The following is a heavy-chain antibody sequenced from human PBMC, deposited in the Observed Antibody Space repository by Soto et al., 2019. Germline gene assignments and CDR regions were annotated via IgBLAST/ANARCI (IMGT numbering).Heavy chain of an antibody. J-gene: IGHJ4*02. Sequence: ASVKVSCKASGYTFTSYAIHWVRQAPGQRLERMGWTNAGNGNTKYSQKFQGRVTITRDTSASTAYMELSSLRSEDTAVYYCARAKNNWTYVFDYRGQGTLVTLSS. CDR1: GYTFTSYA. D-gene: IGHD1-7*01. CDR3: ARAKNNWTYVFDY. V-gene: IGHV1-3*01. CDR2: TNAGNGNT.